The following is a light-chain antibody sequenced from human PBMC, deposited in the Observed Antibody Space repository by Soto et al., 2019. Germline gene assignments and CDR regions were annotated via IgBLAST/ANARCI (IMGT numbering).Light chain of an antibody. V-gene: IGKV3-20*01. CDR3: QHFGSSSYT. CDR2: GAS. Sequence: EIVLTQSPGTLSLSPGQRATLSCGASQTVFRNFLAWYQQKPGQAPRLLIYGASNRATGIPDRFSGSGSGTGFTLTISNVEPEDFAVYYCQHFGSSSYTFGQGTKLDIK. CDR1: QTVFRNF. J-gene: IGKJ2*01.